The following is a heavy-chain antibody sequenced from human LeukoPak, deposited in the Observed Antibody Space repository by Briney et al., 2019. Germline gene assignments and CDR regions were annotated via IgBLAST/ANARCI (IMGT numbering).Heavy chain of an antibody. CDR2: VIPIFGTA. D-gene: IGHD6-13*01. Sequence: SVKVSCKASGGTFSSYAISWVRQAPGQGLEWMGGVIPIFGTANYAQKFQGRVTITADESTSTAYMELSSLRSEDTAVYYCARGHSSSWYLMRDNWFDPWGQGTLVTVSS. CDR3: ARGHSSSWYLMRDNWFDP. V-gene: IGHV1-69*13. J-gene: IGHJ5*02. CDR1: GGTFSSYA.